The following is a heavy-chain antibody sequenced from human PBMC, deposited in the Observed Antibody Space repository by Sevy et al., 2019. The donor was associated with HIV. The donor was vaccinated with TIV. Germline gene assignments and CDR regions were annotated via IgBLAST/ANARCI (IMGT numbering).Heavy chain of an antibody. J-gene: IGHJ4*02. V-gene: IGHV4-4*02. CDR1: GDSISSSHW. D-gene: IGHD6-19*01. Sequence: SETLSLTCSVSGDSISSSHWWSWVRQTPGKGLEWIGDMYHRGTTNYNPSLKSRVIISVDKSKNQFSVKLTSVTAADTAVYYCAAAAGTDVLGYYFGSWGQGTQVTVSS. CDR2: MYHRGTT. CDR3: AAAAGTDVLGYYFGS.